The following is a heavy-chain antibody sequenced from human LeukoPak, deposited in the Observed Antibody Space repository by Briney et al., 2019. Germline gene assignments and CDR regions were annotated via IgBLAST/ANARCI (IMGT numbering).Heavy chain of an antibody. Sequence: SETLSLTCTVSGGSISSYYWSWIRQPAGKGLEWIGRIYTSGSTNYNPSLKSRVTMSVDTSKNQFSLKLSSVTAADTAVYYCARSGNLYCSSTSCYRWFDPWGQGTLVTVSS. CDR2: IYTSGST. D-gene: IGHD2-2*01. CDR1: GGSISSYY. V-gene: IGHV4-4*07. J-gene: IGHJ5*02. CDR3: ARSGNLYCSSTSCYRWFDP.